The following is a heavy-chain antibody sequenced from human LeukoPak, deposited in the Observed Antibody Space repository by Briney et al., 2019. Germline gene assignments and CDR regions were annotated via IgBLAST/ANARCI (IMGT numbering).Heavy chain of an antibody. D-gene: IGHD3-16*02. V-gene: IGHV3-7*04. J-gene: IGHJ4*02. CDR3: AMDIVNY. CDR2: IKQDGSDK. Sequence: GSLCPSLAATGFTFSICCRSWVRQAPGKGLEWVATIKQDGSDKYYVDSVKGRFTISRDNAKNSLYLQMNSLRAEDTAVYYCAMDIVNYCGQGTLVAVSS. CDR1: GFTFSICC.